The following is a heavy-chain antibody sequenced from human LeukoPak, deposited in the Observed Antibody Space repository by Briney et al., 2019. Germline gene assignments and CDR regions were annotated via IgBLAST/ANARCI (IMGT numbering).Heavy chain of an antibody. V-gene: IGHV3-23*01. CDR2: ISGSGGST. J-gene: IGHJ4*02. D-gene: IGHD3-10*01. CDR1: GFTFRSYA. Sequence: PGGSLRLSCAASGFTFRSYAMHWVRQAPGKGLEWVSAISGSGGSTYYADSVKGRFTISRDNSKNTLYLQMNSLRAEDTAVYYCARKSASGNYPLDYWGQGTLVTVSS. CDR3: ARKSASGNYPLDY.